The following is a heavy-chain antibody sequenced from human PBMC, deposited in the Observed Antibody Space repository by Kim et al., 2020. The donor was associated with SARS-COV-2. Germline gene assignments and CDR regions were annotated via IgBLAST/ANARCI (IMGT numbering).Heavy chain of an antibody. V-gene: IGHV1-69*13. CDR1: GCTFSSYA. Sequence: SVKVSCQASGCTFSSYAISWVRQAPGQGLEWMGGIIPIFGTANYAQKFQGRVTITADESTSTAYMELSSLRSEDTAVYYCARDHCAGITMVRETSLNWFDPWGQGTLVTVSS. D-gene: IGHD3-10*01. CDR3: ARDHCAGITMVRETSLNWFDP. J-gene: IGHJ5*02. CDR2: IIPIFGTA.